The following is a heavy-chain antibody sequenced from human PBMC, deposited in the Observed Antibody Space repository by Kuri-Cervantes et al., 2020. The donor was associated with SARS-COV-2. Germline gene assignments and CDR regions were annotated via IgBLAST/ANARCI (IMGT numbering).Heavy chain of an antibody. D-gene: IGHD3-3*01. CDR1: GGSFSGYY. Sequence: GSLRLSCAVYGGSFSGYYWSWIRQPPGKGLEWIGYIYYSGSTNYNPSLKSRVTISVDTSKNQFSLKLSSVTAADTAVYYCARLLAFWSGYYRGYYYMDVWGKGTTVTVSS. CDR2: IYYSGST. V-gene: IGHV4-59*08. CDR3: ARLLAFWSGYYRGYYYMDV. J-gene: IGHJ6*03.